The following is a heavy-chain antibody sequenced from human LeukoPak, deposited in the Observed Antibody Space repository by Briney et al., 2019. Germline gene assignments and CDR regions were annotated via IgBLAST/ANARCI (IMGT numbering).Heavy chain of an antibody. CDR3: ARGSTARYYYDSSGYYRGAVDY. Sequence: SVKVSCKASRGTFSSNAISWVRQAPGQGLEWMGGIIPIFGTATYAQKFQGRVTMTTDTSTSTAYMELRSLRSDDTAVYYCARGSTARYYYDSSGYYRGAVDYWGQGTLVTVSS. J-gene: IGHJ4*02. D-gene: IGHD3-22*01. CDR1: RGTFSSNA. CDR2: IIPIFGTA. V-gene: IGHV1-69*05.